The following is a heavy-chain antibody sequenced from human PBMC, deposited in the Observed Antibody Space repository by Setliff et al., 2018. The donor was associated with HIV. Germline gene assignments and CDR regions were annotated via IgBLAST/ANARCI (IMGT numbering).Heavy chain of an antibody. CDR1: GGSIRTEDVY. D-gene: IGHD3-22*01. CDR3: ARVAYDFSTIYYYENWFDP. V-gene: IGHV4-30-4*01. J-gene: IGHJ5*02. CDR2: IYYSGTI. Sequence: SQTLSLTCTVSGGSIRTEDVYWSWIRQAPGKGLEWIGHIYYSGTIYYNPSLKSRLIISVDMSKNQFSLNLNSVTAADTAVYFCARVAYDFSTIYYYENWFDPWGQGILVTVSS.